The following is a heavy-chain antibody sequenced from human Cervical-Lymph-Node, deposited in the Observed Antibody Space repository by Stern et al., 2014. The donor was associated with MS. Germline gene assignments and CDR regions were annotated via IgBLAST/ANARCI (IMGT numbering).Heavy chain of an antibody. CDR3: ARAGFYGDQDWYFDL. J-gene: IGHJ2*01. D-gene: IGHD4-17*01. V-gene: IGHV4-59*12. Sequence: QVQLPESGPGLVKPSETLSLTSSVSGGSISSYYWSWIRQPPGKGLEWIGYISYKGRTNYNPSLKSRVNISVGTSQNHFSLKLSSVTAADTAIYYCARAGFYGDQDWYFDLWGRGTLVTVSS. CDR2: ISYKGRT. CDR1: GGSISSYY.